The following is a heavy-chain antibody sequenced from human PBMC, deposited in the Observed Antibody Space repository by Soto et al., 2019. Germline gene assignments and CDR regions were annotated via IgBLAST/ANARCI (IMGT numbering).Heavy chain of an antibody. CDR2: ISYDGSNK. D-gene: IGHD2-2*01. J-gene: IGHJ4*02. CDR3: AKDPSVRGFVIEPTAMGY. CDR1: GFSFSSYG. Sequence: GGSLRLSCAASGFSFSSYGMHWVRQAPGEGLEWVALISYDGSNKYYADSVKGRFTISRDNSKNTLYLQMNSLRPEDTAVYYCAKDPSVRGFVIEPTAMGYWGQGTLVTVSS. V-gene: IGHV3-30*18.